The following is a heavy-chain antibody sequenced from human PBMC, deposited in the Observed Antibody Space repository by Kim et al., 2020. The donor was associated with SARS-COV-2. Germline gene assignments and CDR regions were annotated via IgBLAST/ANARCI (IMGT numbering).Heavy chain of an antibody. V-gene: IGHV1-18*01. J-gene: IGHJ6*02. D-gene: IGHD5-12*01. CDR2: ISAYNGNT. CDR1: GYTFTSYG. Sequence: ASVKVSCKASGYTFTSYGISWVRQAPGQGLEWMGWISAYNGNTNYAQKLQGRVTMTTDTSTSTAYMELRSLRSDDTAVYYCAREGYSGYDLSRGWSYYYYGMDVWGQGTTVTVSS. CDR3: AREGYSGYDLSRGWSYYYYGMDV.